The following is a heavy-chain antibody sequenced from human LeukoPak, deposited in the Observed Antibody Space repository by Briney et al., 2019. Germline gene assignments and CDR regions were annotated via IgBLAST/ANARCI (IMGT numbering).Heavy chain of an antibody. Sequence: GGSLRLSCAASGFTFSNAWMSWVRQAPGKGLEWVGRIKSKTDGGTTDYAAPVKGRFTISRDDSKNTLYLQMNSLKTEDTAVYYCTTDEVWFGDPPEYFDLWGHGTLVTVSS. D-gene: IGHD3-10*01. CDR3: TTDEVWFGDPPEYFDL. CDR2: IKSKTDGGTT. CDR1: GFTFSNAW. V-gene: IGHV3-15*01. J-gene: IGHJ2*01.